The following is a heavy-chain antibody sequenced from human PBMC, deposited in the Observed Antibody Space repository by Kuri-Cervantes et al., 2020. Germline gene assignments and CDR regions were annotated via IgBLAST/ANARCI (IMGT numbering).Heavy chain of an antibody. D-gene: IGHD3-3*01. J-gene: IGHJ4*02. Sequence: SETLSLTCAVYDGSFSGYYWSWIRQPPGKGLEWIGEINHSGSTNYNPSLKSRVTISVDTSKNQFSLKLSSVTAADTAIYYCARRFYAIFGVVPFDYWGQGALVTVSS. V-gene: IGHV4-34*01. CDR1: DGSFSGYY. CDR2: INHSGST. CDR3: ARRFYAIFGVVPFDY.